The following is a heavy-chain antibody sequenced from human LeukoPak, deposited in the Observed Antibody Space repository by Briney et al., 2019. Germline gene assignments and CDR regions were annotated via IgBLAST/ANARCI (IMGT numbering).Heavy chain of an antibody. CDR1: GYTFISYD. Sequence: ASVKVSCKASGYTFISYDINWERQAPGQGLEWMGWMNSNSGNTGYAQKFQGRVTITRNTSISTAYMEVSSLRSEDTAVYYCARGVQFWSGYQYYFDYWGQGTLVTVSS. CDR3: ARGVQFWSGYQYYFDY. CDR2: MNSNSGNT. D-gene: IGHD3-3*01. J-gene: IGHJ4*02. V-gene: IGHV1-8*03.